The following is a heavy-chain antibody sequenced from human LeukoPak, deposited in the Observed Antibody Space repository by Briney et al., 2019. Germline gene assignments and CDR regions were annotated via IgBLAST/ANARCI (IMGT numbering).Heavy chain of an antibody. CDR1: GFTFSSYS. CDR2: ISSSSSYI. V-gene: IGHV3-21*01. CDR3: AKMGGTIFGVVIPIDY. D-gene: IGHD3-3*01. J-gene: IGHJ4*02. Sequence: GGSLRLSCAASGFTFSSYSMNWVRQAPGKGLEWVSSISSSSSYIYYADSVKGRFTISRDNAKNSLYLQMNSLRAEDTAVYYCAKMGGTIFGVVIPIDYWGQGTLVTVSS.